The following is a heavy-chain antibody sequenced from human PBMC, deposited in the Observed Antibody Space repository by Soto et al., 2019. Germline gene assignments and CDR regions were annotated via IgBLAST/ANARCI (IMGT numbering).Heavy chain of an antibody. V-gene: IGHV1-69*12. Sequence: QVQLVQSGAEVKKPGSSVKVSCKASGGTFSSYAINWVRQAPGQGLEWMGGIIRIFGTPDYAQRFQGRVTITENEATSTAYMELSSLRSEHNAVYYCAREGSNEYYYYGMDVWGQGTTVTVSS. J-gene: IGHJ6*02. D-gene: IGHD3-10*01. CDR3: AREGSNEYYYYGMDV. CDR1: GGTFSSYA. CDR2: IIRIFGTP.